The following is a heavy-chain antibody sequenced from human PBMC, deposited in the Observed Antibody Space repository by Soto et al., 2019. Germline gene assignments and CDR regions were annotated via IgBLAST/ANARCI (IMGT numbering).Heavy chain of an antibody. D-gene: IGHD1-20*01. Sequence: SETLWLTCTVCGGSMRRSSFYWGWISQTPGTALEWVGSISYSGMTNYRHTLKGRGAVSLDRSRNHYSLTLHSMTAADPALYYCATYCYLLDTSGYNDVWGQG. J-gene: IGHJ4*02. CDR1: GGSMRRSSFY. CDR3: ATYCYLLDTSGYNDV. CDR2: ISYSGMT. V-gene: IGHV4-39*02.